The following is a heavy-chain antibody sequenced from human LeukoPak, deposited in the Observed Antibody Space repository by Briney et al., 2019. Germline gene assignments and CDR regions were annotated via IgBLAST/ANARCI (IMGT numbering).Heavy chain of an antibody. J-gene: IGHJ6*02. Sequence: GGSLRLSCAASGFTLGAFAMHWVRQAPGKGLEWVSLIDKDGRKTYYADSVKGRFTISRDNSKNALYLQMTSPRTEDTALYYCATWAFYHSLDVWGQGATVTVSS. D-gene: IGHD1-14*01. CDR2: IDKDGRKT. CDR3: ATWAFYHSLDV. V-gene: IGHV3-43*02. CDR1: GFTLGAFA.